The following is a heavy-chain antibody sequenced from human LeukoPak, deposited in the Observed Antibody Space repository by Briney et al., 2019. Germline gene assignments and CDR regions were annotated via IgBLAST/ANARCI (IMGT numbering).Heavy chain of an antibody. Sequence: SETLSLTCTVSGGSISSYYWSWIRQPPGKGLEWIAYISDIGSINYNPSLKSRVTISLNTSKNQFSLKLSSVTAADTAVYYCAGHHPRNTVDFWGQGTLVTVSS. J-gene: IGHJ4*02. V-gene: IGHV4-59*08. CDR1: GGSISSYY. CDR2: ISDIGSI. D-gene: IGHD2/OR15-2a*01. CDR3: AGHHPRNTVDF.